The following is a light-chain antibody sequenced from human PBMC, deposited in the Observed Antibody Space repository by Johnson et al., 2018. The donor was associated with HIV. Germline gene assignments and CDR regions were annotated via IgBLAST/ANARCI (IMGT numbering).Light chain of an antibody. CDR1: SSKIGNNY. Sequence: QSVLTQPPSVSAAPGQKVTISCSGSSSKIGNNYVSWYQQLPGTAPKLLIYENNRRPSGTPDRFSGSTSGTSATLGITGLQPGDEADYYCGTWDSSLNAYVFGTGTKVTVL. J-gene: IGLJ1*01. CDR2: ENN. V-gene: IGLV1-51*02. CDR3: GTWDSSLNAYV.